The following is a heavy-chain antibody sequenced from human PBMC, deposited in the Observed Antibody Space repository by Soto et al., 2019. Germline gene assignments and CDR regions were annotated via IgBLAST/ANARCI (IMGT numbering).Heavy chain of an antibody. CDR1: GYTFTSYD. CDR2: MNPNSGNT. D-gene: IGHD3-3*01. Sequence: ASVKVSCKASGYTFTSYDINWVRQATGQGLEWMGWMNPNSGNTGYAQKFQGRVTMTRNTSISTAYMELSSLRSEDTAVYYCATPRGYDFWSGYYTDYYYYGMDVWGQGTTVTVSS. V-gene: IGHV1-8*01. CDR3: ATPRGYDFWSGYYTDYYYYGMDV. J-gene: IGHJ6*02.